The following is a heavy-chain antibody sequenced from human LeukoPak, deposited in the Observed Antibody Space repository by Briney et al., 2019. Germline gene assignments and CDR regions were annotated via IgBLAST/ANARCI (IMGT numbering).Heavy chain of an antibody. CDR1: GGSISSYY. J-gene: IGHJ4*02. CDR2: IYYSGST. Sequence: SEILSLTCTVSGGSISSYYWSWIRQPPGKGLEWIGYIYYSGSTNYNPSLKSRVTISVDTSKNQFSLKLSSVTAADTAVYYCARTLSVDFWSGHGIDYWGQGTLVTVSS. V-gene: IGHV4-59*01. D-gene: IGHD3-3*01. CDR3: ARTLSVDFWSGHGIDY.